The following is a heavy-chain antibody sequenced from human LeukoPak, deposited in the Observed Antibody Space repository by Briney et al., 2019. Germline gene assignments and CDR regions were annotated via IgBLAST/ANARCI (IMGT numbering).Heavy chain of an antibody. CDR3: ARAYDSSGYYIPGGMDV. Sequence: PGGSLRLSCAASGFTFSSYSMNWVRQAPGKGLEWVSYISSSSSTIYYADSVKGRFTISRDNAKNSLYLQMNSLRAEDTAVYYCARAYDSSGYYIPGGMDVWGQGTTVTVSS. CDR1: GFTFSSYS. CDR2: ISSSSSTI. D-gene: IGHD3-22*01. J-gene: IGHJ6*02. V-gene: IGHV3-48*01.